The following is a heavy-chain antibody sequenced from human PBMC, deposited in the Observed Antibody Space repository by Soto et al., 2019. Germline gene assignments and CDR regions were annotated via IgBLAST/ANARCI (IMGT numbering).Heavy chain of an antibody. D-gene: IGHD1-7*01. V-gene: IGHV1-46*01. Sequence: ASVQGSCKSSGYTFTSYYMHWVRQAPGQGLEWMGIINPSGGSTSCAQKFQGRVTMTRDTSTSTVYMELSSLRSQGTAVYYCARCITVTRTFDSWGQGRRATVPA. CDR1: GYTFTSYY. CDR2: INPSGGST. J-gene: IGHJ5*01. CDR3: ARCITVTRTFDS.